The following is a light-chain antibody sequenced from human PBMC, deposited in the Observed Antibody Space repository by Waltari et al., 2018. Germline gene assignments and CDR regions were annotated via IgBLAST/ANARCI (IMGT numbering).Light chain of an antibody. CDR1: RSNIGSNY. J-gene: IGLJ3*02. Sequence: QFVLTQPPSASGTPGQRVTISCSGTRSNIGSNYVYWYQQPPGTAPKLLIYRNNQRPSGVPDRFSGSKSGTSASLAISGLRSEDEADYYCAAWDDSLSGRVFGGGTKVTVL. V-gene: IGLV1-47*01. CDR2: RNN. CDR3: AAWDDSLSGRV.